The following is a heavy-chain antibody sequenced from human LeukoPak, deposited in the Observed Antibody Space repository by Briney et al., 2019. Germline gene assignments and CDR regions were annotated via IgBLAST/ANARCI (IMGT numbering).Heavy chain of an antibody. CDR1: RFIFSSFG. V-gene: IGHV3-30*02. J-gene: IGHJ4*02. CDR3: AKGGARDVWYFAY. CDR2: VRVDGGEK. D-gene: IGHD2-8*01. Sequence: GVSLSLSCAASRFIFSSFGILWLRQTPGKGRVGVTFVRVDGGEKYYADSVKGPFTVSKDNSKNTQYLQINSLKPEDTALYYCAKGGARDVWYFAYWGLGVLVTVSS.